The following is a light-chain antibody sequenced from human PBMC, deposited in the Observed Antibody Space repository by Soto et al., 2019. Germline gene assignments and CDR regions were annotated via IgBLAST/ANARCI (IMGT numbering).Light chain of an antibody. CDR3: CSYAGSYLGV. V-gene: IGLV2-11*01. J-gene: IGLJ1*01. CDR2: DVS. Sequence: QSALTQPRSVSGSPGQSVTISCTGTSSDVGGYNYVSWYQQHPGKAPKLMIYDVSKRPSGVPDRFSGSKSGNTASLTISGLQAEDEADYYCCSYAGSYLGVFGTGTRSPS. CDR1: SSDVGGYNY.